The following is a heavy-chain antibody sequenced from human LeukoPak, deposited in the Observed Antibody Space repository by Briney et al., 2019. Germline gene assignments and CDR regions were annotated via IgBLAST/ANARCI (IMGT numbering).Heavy chain of an antibody. J-gene: IGHJ3*02. Sequence: SETLSLTCAVYGGSFSGYYWSWIRQPPGKGLEWIGEINHSGSTNYNPSLKSRVTISVDTSKNQFSLKLSSVTAADTAVYYCARQKLNYYDSSGYYYGAFDIWGQGTMVTVSS. D-gene: IGHD3-22*01. CDR3: ARQKLNYYDSSGYYYGAFDI. V-gene: IGHV4-34*01. CDR2: INHSGST. CDR1: GGSFSGYY.